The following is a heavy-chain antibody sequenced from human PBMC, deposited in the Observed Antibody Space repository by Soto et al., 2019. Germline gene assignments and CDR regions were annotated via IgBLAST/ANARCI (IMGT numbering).Heavy chain of an antibody. CDR2: INPGDSDT. CDR3: ARHEQFYYYYGMDV. Sequence: GESLKISCKASGFSFTTYWIAWVRQMPGKGLEWVGIINPGDSDTRYNPSFQGEVTISADRSITTAYLQWSSLKASDTAIYYCARHEQFYYYYGMDVWGQGTTVTVSS. J-gene: IGHJ6*02. V-gene: IGHV5-51*01. D-gene: IGHD6-19*01. CDR1: GFSFTTYW.